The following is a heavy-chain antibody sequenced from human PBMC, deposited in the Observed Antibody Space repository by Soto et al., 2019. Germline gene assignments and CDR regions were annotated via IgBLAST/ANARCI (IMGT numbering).Heavy chain of an antibody. D-gene: IGHD2-8*01. V-gene: IGHV1-69*13. J-gene: IGHJ6*02. CDR3: AIRRPLYCTLSWRPENYYYYYGMDV. CDR1: GGTFSSYA. CDR2: IIPIFGTA. Sequence: SVKVSCKASGGTFSSYAISWVRQAPGQGLEWMGGIIPIFGTANYAQKFQGRVTITADESTSTAYMELSSLRSEDTAVYYCAIRRPLYCTLSWRPENYYYYYGMDVWGQGTTVTVSS.